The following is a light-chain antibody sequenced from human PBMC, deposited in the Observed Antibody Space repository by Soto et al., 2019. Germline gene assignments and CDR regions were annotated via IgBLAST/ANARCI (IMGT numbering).Light chain of an antibody. CDR3: SSHTITSTYV. Sequence: QSALTQPASVSGSPGQSITISCTGTSSDIGAYNYVSWYQRHPGSAPKLLIYKVSNRPSGISNRFSGSKSGNTASLTISGLQAEDEGHYYCSSHTITSTYVFRTGTKLTVL. CDR1: SSDIGAYNY. V-gene: IGLV2-14*01. CDR2: KVS. J-gene: IGLJ1*01.